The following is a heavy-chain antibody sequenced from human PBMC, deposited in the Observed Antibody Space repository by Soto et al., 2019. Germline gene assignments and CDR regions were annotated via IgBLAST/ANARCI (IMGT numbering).Heavy chain of an antibody. Sequence: SETLSLTCAVSGGSISNYYRSWLRQPPGKGLEWIGYIYYSGSTNYNPSLKSRVTMSVDTSKNQFSLKLTSVTAADTAVYYCARHSGTYYDFDYWGQGTLVTVS. CDR2: IYYSGST. J-gene: IGHJ4*02. CDR1: GGSISNYY. CDR3: ARHSGTYYDFDY. V-gene: IGHV4-59*08. D-gene: IGHD1-26*01.